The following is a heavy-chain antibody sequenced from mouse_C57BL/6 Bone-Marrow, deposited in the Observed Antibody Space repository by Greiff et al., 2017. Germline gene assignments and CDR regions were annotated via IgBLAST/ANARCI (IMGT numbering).Heavy chain of an antibody. J-gene: IGHJ3*01. V-gene: IGHV7-3*01. Sequence: EVQRVESGGGLVQPGGSLSLSCAASGFTFTDYYMSWVRQPPGKALEWLGFIRNKANGYTTEYSASVKGRFTISRDNSQSILYLQMNALRAEDSATYYCASPQLGSWFAYWGQGTLVTVSA. CDR1: GFTFTDYY. D-gene: IGHD4-1*02. CDR2: IRNKANGYTT. CDR3: ASPQLGSWFAY.